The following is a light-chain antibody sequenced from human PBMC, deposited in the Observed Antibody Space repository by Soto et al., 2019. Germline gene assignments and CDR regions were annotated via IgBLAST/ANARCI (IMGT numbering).Light chain of an antibody. CDR2: NDD. J-gene: IGLJ2*01. V-gene: IGLV3-21*04. Sequence: SYELTQPPSVSAAPGKTARITCGGDNIAGKSVHWYQLKPGQAPVLIIYNDDDRPSGIPERFSGSNSGNTATLTVSWVEAGDEADYYCQVSGSNADPYVLFGGGTKVTVL. CDR1: NIAGKS. CDR3: QVSGSNADPYVL.